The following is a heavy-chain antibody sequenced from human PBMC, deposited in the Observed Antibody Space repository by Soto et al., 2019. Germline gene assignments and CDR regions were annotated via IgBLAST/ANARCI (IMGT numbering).Heavy chain of an antibody. CDR1: SHSIRSGVYY. CDR2: IHHSGST. Sequence: TMSLTRNISSHSIRSGVYYWPWIRQHPGKGLDWIGNIHHSGSTFYNPSLNSRVSISVDTSKNQFSLKLCSVTAADTAVYFCVRGVLSWGQGTLVTVS. CDR3: VRGVLS. D-gene: IGHD3-10*01. V-gene: IGHV4-31*03. J-gene: IGHJ1*01.